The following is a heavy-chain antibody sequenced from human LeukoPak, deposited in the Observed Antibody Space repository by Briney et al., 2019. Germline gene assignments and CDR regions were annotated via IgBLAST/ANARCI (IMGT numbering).Heavy chain of an antibody. J-gene: IGHJ3*02. D-gene: IGHD2-2*01. CDR1: GGSFSGYY. Sequence: SETLSLTCAVYGGSFSGYYWSWIRQPPGKGLEWIGEINHSGSTNYNPSLKSRVTISVDTSKNQFSLKLSSVTAADTAVYYCARRKYCSSTSCKKGAFDIWGQGTMVTVSS. V-gene: IGHV4-34*01. CDR2: INHSGST. CDR3: ARRKYCSSTSCKKGAFDI.